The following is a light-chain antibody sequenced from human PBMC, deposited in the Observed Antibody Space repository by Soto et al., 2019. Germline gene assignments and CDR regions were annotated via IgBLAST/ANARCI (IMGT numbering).Light chain of an antibody. CDR2: RND. Sequence: QSVLTQRPSVSGTPGQRVTISCSGSISNIGNNYVYWFQQLPGTAPKVLSNRNDQRPSGVPDRFSGSKSGTSASLAISGLRSEDEAEYYCAAWDDTVRSYVFGTGTKLTVL. J-gene: IGLJ1*01. V-gene: IGLV1-47*01. CDR1: ISNIGNNY. CDR3: AAWDDTVRSYV.